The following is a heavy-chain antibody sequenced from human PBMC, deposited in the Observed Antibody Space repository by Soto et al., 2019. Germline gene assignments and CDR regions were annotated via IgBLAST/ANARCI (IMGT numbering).Heavy chain of an antibody. CDR1: GFTFSSYG. CDR2: IWYDGSNK. Sequence: QVQLVESGGGVVQPGRSLRLSCAASGFTFSSYGMHWVRQAPGKGLEWVAVIWYDGSNKYYADSVKGRFTISRDNSKNTLQLQKNRLRSEDAAVYYCEGDSSENRTGTPHGYWGQGTLVTVSS. J-gene: IGHJ4*02. D-gene: IGHD1-1*01. V-gene: IGHV3-33*01. CDR3: EGDSSENRTGTPHGY.